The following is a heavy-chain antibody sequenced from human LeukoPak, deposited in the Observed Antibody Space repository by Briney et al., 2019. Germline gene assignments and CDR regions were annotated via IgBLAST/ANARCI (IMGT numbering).Heavy chain of an antibody. CDR1: GGSISSYY. J-gene: IGHJ5*02. CDR3: ARGAGVETSLVSFWFDP. D-gene: IGHD5-18*01. Sequence: SETLSLTCTVSGGSISSYYWSWIRQPAGKGLEWIGRIYTSGSTNYNPSLKSRVTMSVDTSKNQFSLKLSSVTATDTAVYYCARGAGVETSLVSFWFDPWGQGTLVTVSS. V-gene: IGHV4-4*07. CDR2: IYTSGST.